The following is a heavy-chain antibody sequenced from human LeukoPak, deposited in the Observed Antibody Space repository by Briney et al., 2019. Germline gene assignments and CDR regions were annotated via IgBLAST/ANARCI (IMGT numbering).Heavy chain of an antibody. CDR1: GFTFSSYS. J-gene: IGHJ4*02. CDR3: ARGENNYGYYYFDY. Sequence: PGGSLRLSCAASGFTFSSYSMNWVRQAPGKGLEWVSSISRSSNYIYYADSVKGRFTTSRDNAKNSLYLQINSLRAEDTSVYYCARGENNYGYYYFDYWGQGTLVTVSS. V-gene: IGHV3-21*01. D-gene: IGHD5-24*01. CDR2: ISRSSNYI.